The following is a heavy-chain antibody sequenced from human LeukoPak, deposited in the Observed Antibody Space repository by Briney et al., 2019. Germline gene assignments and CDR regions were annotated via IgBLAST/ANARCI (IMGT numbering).Heavy chain of an antibody. D-gene: IGHD6-13*01. J-gene: IGHJ4*02. Sequence: SETLSLTCTVSGGSISSYYWSWIRQPPGKGLEWIGYIYYSGSTNYNPSLKSRVTISVDTSKNQFSLKLSSVTAADTAVYYCARVPGPRAAAANWGQGSLVTVSS. CDR2: IYYSGST. CDR3: ARVPGPRAAAAN. V-gene: IGHV4-59*01. CDR1: GGSISSYY.